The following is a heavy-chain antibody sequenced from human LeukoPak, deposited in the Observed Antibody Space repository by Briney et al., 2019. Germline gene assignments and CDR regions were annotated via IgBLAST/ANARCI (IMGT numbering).Heavy chain of an antibody. CDR2: INPNSGGT. Sequence: ASVKVSCKASGYTFTGYYMHWVRQAPGQGLEWMGWINPNSGGTNYAQKFQGRVTMTRDTSISTAYMELSRLRSDDTAVYYCARVPSSGCQRYWYFDLWGRGTLVTVSS. CDR1: GYTFTGYY. D-gene: IGHD6-19*01. V-gene: IGHV1-2*02. CDR3: ARVPSSGCQRYWYFDL. J-gene: IGHJ2*01.